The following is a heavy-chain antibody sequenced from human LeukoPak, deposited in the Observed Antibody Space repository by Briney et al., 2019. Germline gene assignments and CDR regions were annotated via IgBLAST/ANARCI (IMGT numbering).Heavy chain of an antibody. Sequence: SETLSLTCAVSGGSISSSNWWSWVRQPPGKGLEWIGEIYHSGSTHYNPSLKSRVTISVDKSKNQFSLKLSSVTAADTAVYYCARDLNWNYGFDYWGQGTLVTVSS. CDR2: IYHSGST. D-gene: IGHD1-7*01. CDR3: ARDLNWNYGFDY. J-gene: IGHJ4*02. V-gene: IGHV4-4*02. CDR1: GGSISSSNW.